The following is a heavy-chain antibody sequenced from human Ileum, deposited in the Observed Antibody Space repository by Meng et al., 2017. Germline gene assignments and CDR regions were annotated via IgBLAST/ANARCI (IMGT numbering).Heavy chain of an antibody. V-gene: IGHV6-1*01. CDR1: GGSVSSNIAA. CDR3: ASGSGSLDY. J-gene: IGHJ4*02. CDR2: TYYRSKWYS. D-gene: IGHD3-3*01. Sequence: QVKLHHSGPGLWRPPQTLRLPCAVSGGSVSSNIAAWNWIRQAPLRGLEWLGRTYYRSKWYSEYAVSVKSRISITPDTSKNQFSLQMNSVTPEDTAVYYCASGSGSLDYWGPGTLVTVSS.